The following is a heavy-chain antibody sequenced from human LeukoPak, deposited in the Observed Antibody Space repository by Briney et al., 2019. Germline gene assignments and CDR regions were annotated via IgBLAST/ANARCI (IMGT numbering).Heavy chain of an antibody. D-gene: IGHD3-10*01. CDR1: GYSISSGYY. V-gene: IGHV4-38-2*01. CDR3: ARAPGGYYFDS. J-gene: IGHJ4*02. Sequence: SETLSLTCAVSGYSISSGYYWGWIRQPPGKGLEWIGSIYHGGSTYYNPSLQSRVTISVDTSKNQFSLKLSFVTAADTAVYYCARAPGGYYFDSWGQGTLVTVSS. CDR2: IYHGGST.